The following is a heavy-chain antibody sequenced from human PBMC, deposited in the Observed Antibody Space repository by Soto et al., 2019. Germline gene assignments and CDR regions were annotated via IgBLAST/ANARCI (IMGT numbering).Heavy chain of an antibody. V-gene: IGHV6-1*01. CDR1: GDSVSSNRAA. D-gene: IGHD2-15*01. CDR3: ARVTKGYCSGGSCYVPYYYYMDV. CDR2: TYYRSKWYN. J-gene: IGHJ6*03. Sequence: SQTLSLTCAISGDSVSSNRAAWNWIRQSPSRGLEWLGRTYYRSKWYNDYAVSVKSRITINPDTSKNQFSLQLNSVTPEDTAVYYCARVTKGYCSGGSCYVPYYYYMDVWGKGTTVTVSS.